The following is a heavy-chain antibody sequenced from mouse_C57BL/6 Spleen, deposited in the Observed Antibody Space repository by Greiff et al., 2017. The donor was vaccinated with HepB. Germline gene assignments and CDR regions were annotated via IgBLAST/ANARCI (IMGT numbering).Heavy chain of an antibody. V-gene: IGHV5-17*01. CDR3: ARYDYGSSLYWYFEV. D-gene: IGHD1-1*01. CDR1: GFTFSDYG. CDR2: ISSGSSTN. J-gene: IGHJ1*03. Sequence: EVQLVESGGGLVKPGGSLKLSCAASGFTFSDYGMHWVRQAPEKGLEWVAYISSGSSTNYYEDTVKGRFTTSRDNAKNTLFLQMTSLRSEDTSMYYCARYDYGSSLYWYFEVWGTGTTVTVSS.